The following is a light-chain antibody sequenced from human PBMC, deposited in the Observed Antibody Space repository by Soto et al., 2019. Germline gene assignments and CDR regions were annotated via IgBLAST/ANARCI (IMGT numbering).Light chain of an antibody. V-gene: IGKV3D-20*02. J-gene: IGKJ1*01. CDR2: GAS. CDR1: QSVSNNY. CDR3: QQRTNSPPWT. Sequence: EIVLTQSPGTLSLSPGERATLSCRASQSVSNNYLAWYQQKPGQAPRLLIYGASNRATGIPDRFSGSGSGTDFTLTISRLEPEDFATYYCQQRTNSPPWTFGQGTRVELK.